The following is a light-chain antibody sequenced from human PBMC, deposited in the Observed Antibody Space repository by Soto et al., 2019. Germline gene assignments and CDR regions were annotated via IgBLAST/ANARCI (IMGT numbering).Light chain of an antibody. CDR1: QSVSSN. CDR2: AAS. Sequence: ETVLTHSPAILSLSPGEMATLSCGAGQSVSSNLAWYQQKPGQAPRLLIYAASTRATGIPARFSGSGSGTEFTLTISSLQSEDFGVYYCQQYNNWPPITFGQGTRLEIK. J-gene: IGKJ5*01. V-gene: IGKV3-15*01. CDR3: QQYNNWPPIT.